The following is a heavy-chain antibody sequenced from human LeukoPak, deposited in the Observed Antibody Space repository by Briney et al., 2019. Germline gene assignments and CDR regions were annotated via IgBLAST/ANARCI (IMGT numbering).Heavy chain of an antibody. CDR1: GGSISSSSYY. D-gene: IGHD4-23*01. CDR3: ARDDYGGINGMDV. V-gene: IGHV4-39*07. Sequence: SETLSLTCTVSGGSISSSSYYWGWIRQPPGKGLEWIGSIYYSGSTYYNPSLKSRVTISVDTSKNQFSLKLSSVTAADTAVYYCARDDYGGINGMDVWGQGTTVTVSS. J-gene: IGHJ6*02. CDR2: IYYSGST.